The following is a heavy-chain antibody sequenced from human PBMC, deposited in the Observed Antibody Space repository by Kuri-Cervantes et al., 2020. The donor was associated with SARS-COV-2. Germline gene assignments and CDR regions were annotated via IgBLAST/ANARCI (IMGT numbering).Heavy chain of an antibody. CDR1: GGSISSSSYY. J-gene: IGHJ4*02. V-gene: IGHV4-31*03. CDR3: ARAKRITIFGVVSNFDY. Sequence: TLSLTCTVSGGSISSSSYYWSWIRQHPGKGLEWIGYIYYSGSTYYNPSLKSRVTISVDTSKNQFSLKLSSATAADTAVYYCARAKRITIFGVVSNFDYWGQGTLVTVSS. D-gene: IGHD3-3*01. CDR2: IYYSGST.